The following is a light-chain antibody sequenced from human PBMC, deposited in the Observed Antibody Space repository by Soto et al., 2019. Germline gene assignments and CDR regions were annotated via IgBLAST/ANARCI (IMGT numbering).Light chain of an antibody. CDR1: SSDVGGYNY. V-gene: IGLV2-8*01. Sequence: QSALTQPPSASGSPVQSVTISCTGTSSDVGGYNYVSWYQQHPGKAPKLMIYEVSKRPSGVPDRFSGSKSGNTASLTVSGRQAEYEADYYCSSYAGSNNRVFGGGTKGTVL. CDR3: SSYAGSNNRV. J-gene: IGLJ3*02. CDR2: EVS.